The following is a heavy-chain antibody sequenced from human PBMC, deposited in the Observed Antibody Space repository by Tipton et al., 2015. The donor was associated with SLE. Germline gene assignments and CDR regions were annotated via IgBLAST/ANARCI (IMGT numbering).Heavy chain of an antibody. J-gene: IGHJ3*01. Sequence: SGFTFSTYGMHWVRQAPGKGLEWVALIWYDGSNKHYADSVKGRFTISRDNSNNTMYLQMNSLRAEDTAVYYCAREFGGSLGLARSFVCWGQGTMVAVSS. CDR3: AREFGGSLGLARSFVC. V-gene: IGHV3-33*01. CDR1: GFTFSTYG. D-gene: IGHD2-15*01. CDR2: IWYDGSNK.